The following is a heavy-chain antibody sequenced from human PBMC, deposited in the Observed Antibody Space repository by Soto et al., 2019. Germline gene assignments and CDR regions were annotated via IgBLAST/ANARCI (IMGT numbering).Heavy chain of an antibody. J-gene: IGHJ5*02. V-gene: IGHV2-5*02. D-gene: IGHD4-17*01. CDR3: AHRTTTVTWWFDP. CDR2: ISWDDAK. Sequence: QITLKESGPTLVKPTQTLTLTCTFSGFSLTTSGVGVGWIRQPPGKALGWLALISWDDAKRYSPSLKSMLTVTEHTSKNQVALTMTNMDPADTATYVCAHRTTTVTWWFDPWGAGTLVTVSS. CDR1: GFSLTTSGVG.